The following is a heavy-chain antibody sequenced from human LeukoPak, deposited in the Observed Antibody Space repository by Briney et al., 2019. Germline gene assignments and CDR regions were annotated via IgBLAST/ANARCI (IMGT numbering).Heavy chain of an antibody. J-gene: IGHJ4*02. CDR2: ISGTGAST. D-gene: IGHD1-26*01. Sequence: GGSLRLSCAASGFTFYNFALSWVRQAPGRGLEWVSTISGTGASTFYADSVKGRFTVSRDNSKNTLYLQVNSLRAEDTAVYYCARDRMGAILYFDSWGQGTLVTVSS. V-gene: IGHV3-23*01. CDR1: GFTFYNFA. CDR3: ARDRMGAILYFDS.